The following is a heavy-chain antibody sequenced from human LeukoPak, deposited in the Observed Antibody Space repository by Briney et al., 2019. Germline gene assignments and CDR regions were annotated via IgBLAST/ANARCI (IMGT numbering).Heavy chain of an antibody. J-gene: IGHJ4*02. CDR2: ISSSSSYI. D-gene: IGHD6-13*01. Sequence: GGSLRLSCAASGYTFSSYSMNWVRQAPGKGLEWVSSISSSSSYIYYADSVKGRFSIYRDNSENTVHLQMNSLRTEDTTLYYCAREGYESRSSWGYFDYWGQGALVTVSS. V-gene: IGHV3-21*01. CDR1: GYTFSSYS. CDR3: AREGYESRSSWGYFDY.